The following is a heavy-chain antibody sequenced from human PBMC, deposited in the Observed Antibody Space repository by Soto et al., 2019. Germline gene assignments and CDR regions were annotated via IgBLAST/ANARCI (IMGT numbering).Heavy chain of an antibody. CDR3: AKGPEGGYYDSSGYPAPFDY. Sequence: GGSLRLSCAASGFTFSSYGMHWVRQAPGKGLEWVAVISYDGSNKYYADSVKGRFTISRDNSKNTLYLQMNSLRAEDTAVYYCAKGPEGGYYDSSGYPAPFDYWGQGTLVTVSS. CDR1: GFTFSSYG. D-gene: IGHD3-22*01. J-gene: IGHJ4*02. V-gene: IGHV3-30*18. CDR2: ISYDGSNK.